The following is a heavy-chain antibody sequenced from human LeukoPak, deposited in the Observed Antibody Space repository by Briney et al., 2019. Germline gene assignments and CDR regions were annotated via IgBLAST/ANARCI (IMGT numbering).Heavy chain of an antibody. Sequence: GGSLRLSCAASGFTFSSYAMTWVRQAPGKGLEWVSVISGSDDSTYYADSVKGRFTISRDNSKNTVYLQMNSLRAEDTAVYYCASPAVWGELSLRYWGQGTLVTVSS. CDR3: ASPAVWGELSLRY. CDR1: GFTFSSYA. V-gene: IGHV3-23*01. J-gene: IGHJ4*02. D-gene: IGHD3-16*02. CDR2: ISGSDDST.